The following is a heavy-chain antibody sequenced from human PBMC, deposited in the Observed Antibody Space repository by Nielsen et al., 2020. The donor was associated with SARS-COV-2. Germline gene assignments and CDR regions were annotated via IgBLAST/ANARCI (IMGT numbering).Heavy chain of an antibody. CDR2: ISWNSGSI. Sequence: GGSLRLSCAASGFTFDDYAMHWVRQAPGKGLEWVSGISWNSGSIGYADSVKGRFTISRDKSKNTLYVLMNSLRAEDTAVYYCAKMSPPGIAVGTAEYFQHWGQGTLATVSS. CDR1: GFTFDDYA. CDR3: AKMSPPGIAVGTAEYFQH. J-gene: IGHJ1*01. D-gene: IGHD6-19*01. V-gene: IGHV3-9*01.